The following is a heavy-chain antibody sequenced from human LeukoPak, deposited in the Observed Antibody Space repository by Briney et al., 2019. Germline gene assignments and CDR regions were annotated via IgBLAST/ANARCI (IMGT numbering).Heavy chain of an antibody. J-gene: IGHJ4*02. CDR1: GFTFSTYT. D-gene: IGHD2-21*02. CDR3: ARDLSVVVTAISDY. Sequence: GGSLRLSCAASGFTFSTYTMHWVRQAPGKGLERVAVISYDGSNKYYADSVKGRFTISRDNSKNTLYLQMNSLRAEDTAVYYCARDLSVVVTAISDYWGQGTLVTVSS. CDR2: ISYDGSNK. V-gene: IGHV3-30-3*01.